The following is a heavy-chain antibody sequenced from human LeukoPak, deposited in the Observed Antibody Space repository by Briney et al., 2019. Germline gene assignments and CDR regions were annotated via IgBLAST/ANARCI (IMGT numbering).Heavy chain of an antibody. CDR3: ARGVISWLGELRFDF. CDR1: GGSFSGYY. CDR2: INHSGST. Sequence: SETLSLTCAVYGGSFSGYYWSWIRQPPGKGLEWIGEINHSGSTNYNPSLKSRVTISLDTSKNQFSLKLSSVTAADTAVYYCARGVISWLGELRFDFWGQGTLVTVSS. D-gene: IGHD3-16*02. V-gene: IGHV4-34*01. J-gene: IGHJ4*02.